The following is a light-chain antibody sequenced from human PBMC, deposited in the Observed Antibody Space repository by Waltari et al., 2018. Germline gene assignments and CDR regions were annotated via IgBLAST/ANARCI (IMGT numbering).Light chain of an antibody. J-gene: IGLJ1*01. Sequence: QSALTQPASVSGSPGQSITISCTGSSGDGGSYKLVSWYQQQPGKAPKRIIYDGTKRPSGSSNRFSGSRSASTASLTISGLQGEDEADYYCASWDDSLNGHYVFGSGTKVTVL. CDR2: DGT. CDR1: SGDGGSYKL. V-gene: IGLV2-23*01. CDR3: ASWDDSLNGHYV.